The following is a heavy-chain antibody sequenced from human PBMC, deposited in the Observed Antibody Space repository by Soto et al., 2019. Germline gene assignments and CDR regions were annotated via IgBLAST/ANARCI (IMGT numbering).Heavy chain of an antibody. V-gene: IGHV4-59*01. J-gene: IGHJ6*02. CDR1: GGSISSYY. Sequence: NPSETLSLTCTVSGGSISSYYWSWIRQPPGKGLEWIGYIYYSGSTNYNSSLKSRVTISVDTSKNQFSLKLSSVTAADTAVYYCARGDYDFWSGYYYGMDVWGQGTTVTVSS. D-gene: IGHD3-3*01. CDR3: ARGDYDFWSGYYYGMDV. CDR2: IYYSGST.